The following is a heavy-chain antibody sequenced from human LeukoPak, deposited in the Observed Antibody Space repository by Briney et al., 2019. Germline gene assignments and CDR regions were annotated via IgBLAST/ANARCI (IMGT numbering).Heavy chain of an antibody. Sequence: PGGSLRLSCAASGFTFDDYVMHWVRQAPGKGLEWVSGITWNSDTIAYADSVKGRFTISRDNAKNSLYLQMNSLRAEDTAVYYCARESSGWYSTPPIYWGQGTLVTVSS. V-gene: IGHV3-9*01. CDR2: ITWNSDTI. CDR1: GFTFDDYV. D-gene: IGHD6-19*01. CDR3: ARESSGWYSTPPIY. J-gene: IGHJ4*02.